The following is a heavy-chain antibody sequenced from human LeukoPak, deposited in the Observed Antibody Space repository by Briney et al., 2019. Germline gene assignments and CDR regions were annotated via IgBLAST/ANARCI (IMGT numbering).Heavy chain of an antibody. CDR1: GYTFISYY. V-gene: IGHV1-46*01. CDR2: INPGDSST. J-gene: IGHJ4*02. D-gene: IGHD6-19*01. Sequence: ASVKVSCKASGYTFISYYVNWVRQAPGQGLEWMGSINPGDSSTTYAQRFQGRVTMTRDTSTSTVYMDLGSLRSEDTAMYYCARGEGNGWYKYWGQGTLVTVSS. CDR3: ARGEGNGWYKY.